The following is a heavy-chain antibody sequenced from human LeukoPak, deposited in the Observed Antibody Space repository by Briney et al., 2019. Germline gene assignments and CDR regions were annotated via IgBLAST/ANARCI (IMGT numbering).Heavy chain of an antibody. Sequence: SVKVSCKASGVTFSSYAISWVRQAPGQGLEWMGGIIPIFGTANYAQKFQGRVTITADESTSTAYMELSSLRSEDTAVYYCARAPPYYYDSSGYYDYWGQGTLVTVSS. CDR2: IIPIFGTA. J-gene: IGHJ4*02. CDR3: ARAPPYYYDSSGYYDY. CDR1: GVTFSSYA. D-gene: IGHD3-22*01. V-gene: IGHV1-69*13.